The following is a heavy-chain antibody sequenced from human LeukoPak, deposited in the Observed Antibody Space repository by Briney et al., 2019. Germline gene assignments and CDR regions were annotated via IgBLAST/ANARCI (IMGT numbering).Heavy chain of an antibody. CDR3: AGRFLEWLLDY. D-gene: IGHD3-3*01. V-gene: IGHV4-59*08. CDR2: IYYSGST. Sequence: SETLSLTCTVSGGSISSYYWSWIRQPPGKGLEWIGYIYYSGSTNYNPSLKSRVTISVDTSKNQFSLKLSSVTAPDTAIYYCAGRFLEWLLDYWGQGTLVTVSS. CDR1: GGSISSYY. J-gene: IGHJ4*02.